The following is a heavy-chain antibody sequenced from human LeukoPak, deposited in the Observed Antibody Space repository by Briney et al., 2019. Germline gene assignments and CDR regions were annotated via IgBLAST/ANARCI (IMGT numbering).Heavy chain of an antibody. Sequence: GESLKIPCQGSGFSFTNYWIAWVRQMPGKGLEWMGIIYPADSDTRYSPSFQGQVTISVDKSISTAYLQWGSLEASDTAMYYCARSYVLRDFFDYWGQGTLVTVSS. CDR2: IYPADSDT. CDR3: ARSYVLRDFFDY. J-gene: IGHJ4*02. D-gene: IGHD3-10*02. V-gene: IGHV5-51*01. CDR1: GFSFTNYW.